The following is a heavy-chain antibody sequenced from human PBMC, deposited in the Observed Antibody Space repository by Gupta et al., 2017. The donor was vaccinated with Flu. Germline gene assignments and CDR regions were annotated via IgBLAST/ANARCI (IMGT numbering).Heavy chain of an antibody. V-gene: IGHV1-69*01. Sequence: MGGVIPVFGPTIYAQRFQGRVTITADESTSTAYMELSSLTSDDTAFYYCARKGGGHCSGGTCYSFDYWGQGTLVTVSS. CDR2: VIPVFGPT. CDR3: ARKGGGHCSGGTCYSFDY. D-gene: IGHD2-15*01. J-gene: IGHJ4*02.